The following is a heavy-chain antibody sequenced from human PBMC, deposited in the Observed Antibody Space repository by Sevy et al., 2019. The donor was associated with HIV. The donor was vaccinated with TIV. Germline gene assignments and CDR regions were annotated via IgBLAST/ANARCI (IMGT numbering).Heavy chain of an antibody. D-gene: IGHD7-27*01. V-gene: IGHV4-59*02. CDR3: ARATGVEMAIGFAFDI. CDR2: IYYSGST. Sequence: SETLSLTCTVSGGSVSSYYWSWIRQPPGKGLEWIGYIYYSGSTNYNPSLKSRVTISVDTSKNQFSLKLSSVTAADTAVYYCARATGVEMAIGFAFDIWGQRTLVTVSS. CDR1: GGSVSSYY. J-gene: IGHJ3*02.